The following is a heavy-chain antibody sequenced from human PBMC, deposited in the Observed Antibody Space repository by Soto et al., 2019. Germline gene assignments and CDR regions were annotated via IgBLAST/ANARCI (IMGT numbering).Heavy chain of an antibody. Sequence: SETLSLTCTVSGGSISSGGYYWSWIRQHPGKGLEWIGYIYYSGSTYYNPSLKSRVTISVDTSKNQFSLKLSSVTAADTAVYYCARAPVTTFGASGPNWFDPWGQGTLVTVSS. CDR1: GGSISSGGYY. D-gene: IGHD4-17*01. CDR2: IYYSGST. J-gene: IGHJ5*02. V-gene: IGHV4-31*03. CDR3: ARAPVTTFGASGPNWFDP.